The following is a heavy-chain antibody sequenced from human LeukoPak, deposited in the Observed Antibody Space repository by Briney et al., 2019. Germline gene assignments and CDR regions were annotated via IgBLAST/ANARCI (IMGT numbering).Heavy chain of an antibody. Sequence: SETLSLTCTVSGGSISSSSYYWGWIRQPPGKGLEWIGSVYYSGSTYYSPSLKSRVTISVDTSENQFSLQLSSVTAADTAVYYCVGSSWSYYFDFWGQGTLITVSS. CDR1: GGSISSSSYY. J-gene: IGHJ4*02. D-gene: IGHD6-13*01. CDR2: VYYSGST. V-gene: IGHV4-39*07. CDR3: VGSSWSYYFDF.